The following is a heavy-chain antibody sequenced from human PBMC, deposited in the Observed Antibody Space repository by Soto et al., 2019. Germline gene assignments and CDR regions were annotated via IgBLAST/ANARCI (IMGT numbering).Heavy chain of an antibody. CDR2: ISYDGSNK. V-gene: IGHV3-30-3*01. CDR3: ATPLSSGWTWYYYYGMDV. J-gene: IGHJ6*02. D-gene: IGHD6-19*01. Sequence: QVQLVESGGGVVQPGRSLRLSCAASGFTFSSYAMHWVRQAPGKGLEWVAVISYDGSNKYYADSVKGRFTISRDNSKNTLYLQMNSLRAEDTAVYYCATPLSSGWTWYYYYGMDVWGQGTTVTVSS. CDR1: GFTFSSYA.